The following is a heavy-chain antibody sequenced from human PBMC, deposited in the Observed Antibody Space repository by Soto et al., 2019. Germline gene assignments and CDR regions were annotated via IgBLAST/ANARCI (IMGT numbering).Heavy chain of an antibody. CDR2: ISWNSGSI. Sequence: EVQLVESGGGLVQPGRSLRLSCAASGFTFDDYAMHWVRQAPGKGVEWVSGISWNSGSIGYADSVKGRFTISRDNAKNSLYLQMNSLRAEDTALYYCAKDIGSTTVTTSALDYWGQGTLVTVSS. V-gene: IGHV3-9*01. CDR1: GFTFDDYA. D-gene: IGHD4-17*01. J-gene: IGHJ4*02. CDR3: AKDIGSTTVTTSALDY.